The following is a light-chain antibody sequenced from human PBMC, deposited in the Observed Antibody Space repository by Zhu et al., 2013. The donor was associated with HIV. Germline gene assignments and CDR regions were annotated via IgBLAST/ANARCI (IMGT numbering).Light chain of an antibody. J-gene: IGLJ2*01. CDR2: DVS. CDR3: SSYTTNSALV. Sequence: QSALTQPASVSGSPGQSITISCTGTSSDIGGYDYVSWYQHHPGKGPKLIIYDVSDRPSGVSNRFSGSKSGNTASLTISGLQAEDEADYYCSSYTTNSALVFGGGTETDRP. CDR1: SSDIGGYDY. V-gene: IGLV2-14*03.